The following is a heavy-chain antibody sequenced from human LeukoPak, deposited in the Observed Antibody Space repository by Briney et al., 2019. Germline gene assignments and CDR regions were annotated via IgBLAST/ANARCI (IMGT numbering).Heavy chain of an antibody. J-gene: IGHJ4*02. CDR2: LSPNSGDT. CDR1: VYSFTDYH. V-gene: IGHV1-2*02. Sequence: ASVNVSFKSSVYSFTDYHIHWVRQAPGQDPEWMGWLSPNSGDTKIAQKFQDRVTLTRDTSMSTAYMELSTLRSEDTAVYYCARATDFSSWYLAYWGQGTLVTVSS. CDR3: ARATDFSSWYLAY. D-gene: IGHD6-13*01.